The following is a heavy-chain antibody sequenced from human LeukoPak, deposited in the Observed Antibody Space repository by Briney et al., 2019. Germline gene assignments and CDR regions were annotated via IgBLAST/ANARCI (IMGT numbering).Heavy chain of an antibody. J-gene: IGHJ4*02. V-gene: IGHV3-11*01. CDR2: ISGKGTTK. D-gene: IGHD2-8*02. Sequence: GGSLRLSCATSGFNFSAYYMNWIRQAPGKGLEWVSSISGKGTTKSYADSVKGRFTVSRDNTEKTVSLQMNSLRDEDTALYYCARAPRDCGDGCYTGYCDNWGQGTLVTVSS. CDR1: GFNFSAYY. CDR3: ARAPRDCGDGCYTGYCDN.